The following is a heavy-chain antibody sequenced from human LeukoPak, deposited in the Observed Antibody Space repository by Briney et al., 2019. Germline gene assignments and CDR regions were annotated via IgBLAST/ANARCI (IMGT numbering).Heavy chain of an antibody. J-gene: IGHJ3*02. CDR2: IYTSGST. V-gene: IGHV4-4*07. D-gene: IGHD2-2*01. Sequence: SETLSLTCTVSGGSISSYYWGWIRQPAGKGLEWIGRIYTSGSTNYNPSLKSRVTMSVDTSKNQFSLKLNSVTAADTAVYYCARVFYYSSSGETALDIGGQGTTVTVSS. CDR1: GGSISSYY. CDR3: ARVFYYSSSGETALDI.